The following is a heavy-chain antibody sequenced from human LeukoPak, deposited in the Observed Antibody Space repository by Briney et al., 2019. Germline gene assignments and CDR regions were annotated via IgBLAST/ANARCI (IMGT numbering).Heavy chain of an antibody. Sequence: SENLSLTCSVSGGSIDTYYWSWIRQSPGKGLEWIGYIYYFGNTDYNPSLKSRVTISVDTSKNQFSLNLRSVTAADTAVYYCAKLGSPRALWGQGIRVRVSS. CDR3: AKLGSPRAL. CDR2: IYYFGNT. D-gene: IGHD7-27*01. J-gene: IGHJ1*01. V-gene: IGHV4-59*01. CDR1: GGSIDTYY.